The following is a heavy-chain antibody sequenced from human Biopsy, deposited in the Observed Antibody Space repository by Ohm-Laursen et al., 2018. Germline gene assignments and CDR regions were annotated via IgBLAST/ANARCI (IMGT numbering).Heavy chain of an antibody. J-gene: IGHJ6*02. Sequence: SDTLSLTCTVSGGSVSDSFHFWSWIRQPPGKGLEWIGDVYCSGTTNYNPSLKSRLTISVDTSKNQFSLNLNSVTAADTAVYFCARDVKGYCSGTSCYSGYFGMDVWGQGTTVTVS. CDR2: VYCSGTT. V-gene: IGHV4-61*01. CDR3: ARDVKGYCSGTSCYSGYFGMDV. D-gene: IGHD2-2*01. CDR1: GGSVSDSFHF.